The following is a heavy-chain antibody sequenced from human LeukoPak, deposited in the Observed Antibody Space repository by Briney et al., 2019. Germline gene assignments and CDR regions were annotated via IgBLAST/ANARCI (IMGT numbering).Heavy chain of an antibody. CDR2: INAGNGNT. D-gene: IGHD3-16*02. J-gene: IGHJ5*02. CDR1: GYTFTSYA. Sequence: ASVKVSCKASGYTFTSYAMHWVRQAPGQRLEWMGWINAGNGNTKYSQKFQGRVTITRDTSASTAYMELSSLRSEDTAVYYCARGIKGDYVWGSYRLTPWGQGTLVTVSS. V-gene: IGHV1-3*01. CDR3: ARGIKGDYVWGSYRLTP.